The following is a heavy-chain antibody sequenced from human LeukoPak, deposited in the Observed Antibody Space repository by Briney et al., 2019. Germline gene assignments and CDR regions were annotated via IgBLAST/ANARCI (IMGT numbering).Heavy chain of an antibody. CDR3: TGSFGELSFFAH. CDR2: IRSKAYGGTT. Sequence: GGSLRLSCTASGFTFGDYAMSWVRQAPGKGLEWVGFIRSKAYGGTTEYAASVKGRFTISRDDSKSIAYLQMNSLTTEDTAVYYCTGSFGELSFFAHWGQGTLVTVSS. J-gene: IGHJ4*02. CDR1: GFTFGDYA. D-gene: IGHD3-10*01. V-gene: IGHV3-49*04.